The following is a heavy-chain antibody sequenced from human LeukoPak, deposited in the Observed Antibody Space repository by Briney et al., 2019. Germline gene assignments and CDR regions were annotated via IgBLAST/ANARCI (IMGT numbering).Heavy chain of an antibody. J-gene: IGHJ4*02. CDR1: GFTFSSFA. D-gene: IGHD6-19*01. V-gene: IGHV3-48*04. CDR3: AREEGGDNSGWALDS. Sequence: GSLRLSCAASGFTFSSFAMSWVRQAPGKGLEWVSYISQTSSTIYYADSVKGRFTISRDNAENSLYLQMNSLTAEDTAVYYCAREEGGDNSGWALDSWGQGTLVTVSP. CDR2: ISQTSSTI.